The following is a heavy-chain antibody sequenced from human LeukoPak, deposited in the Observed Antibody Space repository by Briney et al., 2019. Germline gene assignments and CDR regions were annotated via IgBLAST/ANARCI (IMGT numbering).Heavy chain of an antibody. CDR3: ARDRLYSSSSEDY. V-gene: IGHV3-53*01. CDR1: GFTVSSNY. D-gene: IGHD6-6*01. J-gene: IGHJ4*02. Sequence: SGGSLRLSCAASGFTVSSNYMSWVRQAPGKGLEWVSVIYSGGSTYYADSVKGRFTISRDNSKHTLSLQMNSLRVEDTAVYYCARDRLYSSSSEDYWGQGTLVTISS. CDR2: IYSGGST.